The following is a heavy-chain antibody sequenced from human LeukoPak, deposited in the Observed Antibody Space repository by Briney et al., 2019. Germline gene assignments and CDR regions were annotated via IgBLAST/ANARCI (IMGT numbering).Heavy chain of an antibody. J-gene: IGHJ6*02. CDR2: IWYDGSNK. D-gene: IGHD3-10*01. V-gene: IGHV3-33*01. Sequence: GGSLRLSCAASGFTFSRYGMHWVRQAPGKGLEWVAVIWYDGSNKYYADSVKGRFTISRDNSKNTLYLQMNSLRAEDTAVYYCARDSDGMDVWGQGTTVTVSS. CDR1: GFTFSRYG. CDR3: ARDSDGMDV.